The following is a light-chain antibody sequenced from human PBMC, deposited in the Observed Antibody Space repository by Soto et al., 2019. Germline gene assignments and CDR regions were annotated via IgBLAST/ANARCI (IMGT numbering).Light chain of an antibody. CDR3: SSYTSSYTYV. J-gene: IGLJ1*01. CDR1: SSDVGGYNY. Sequence: QSALTQPASVSGSPGQSITISCTGTSSDVGGYNYVSWYQQLPGKAPKLMIYEVSNRPSGVSNRFSGSKSGNTASLTISGLQAEDEADYYCSSYTSSYTYVFGTGT. V-gene: IGLV2-14*01. CDR2: EVS.